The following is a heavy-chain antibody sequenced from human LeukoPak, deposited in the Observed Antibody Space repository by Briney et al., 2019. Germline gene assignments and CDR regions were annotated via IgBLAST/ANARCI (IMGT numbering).Heavy chain of an antibody. D-gene: IGHD3-10*01. Sequence: PGGSLRLSCAASGFTFSDYYMSWIRQAPGKGLEWVSYISSSGSTIYYADSVKGRFTISRDNAKNSLYLQMNSLRAKDTAVYYCARESYYGSGSPLNYWGQGTLVTVSS. CDR2: ISSSGSTI. CDR1: GFTFSDYY. CDR3: ARESYYGSGSPLNY. V-gene: IGHV3-11*04. J-gene: IGHJ4*02.